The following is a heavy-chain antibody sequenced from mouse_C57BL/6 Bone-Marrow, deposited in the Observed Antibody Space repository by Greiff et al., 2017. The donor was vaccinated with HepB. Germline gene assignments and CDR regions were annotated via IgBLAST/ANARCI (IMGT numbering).Heavy chain of an antibody. CDR2: IYPGDGDT. CDR1: GYAFSSSW. D-gene: IGHD1-1*01. J-gene: IGHJ2*01. V-gene: IGHV1-82*01. Sequence: QVQLQQSGPELVKPGASVKISCKASGYAFSSSWMNWVKQRPGKGLEWIGRIYPGDGDTNYNGKFKGKATLTADKASSTAYMQLSSLTSEDSAVYFCARCRKSYYYGFDYWGQGTTLTVSS. CDR3: ARCRKSYYYGFDY.